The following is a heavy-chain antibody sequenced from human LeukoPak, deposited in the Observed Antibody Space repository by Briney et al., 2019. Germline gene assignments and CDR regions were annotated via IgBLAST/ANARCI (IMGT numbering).Heavy chain of an antibody. Sequence: PSETLSLTCAVYGGSFSGYYWSWIRQPPGKGLEWIGEINHSGTTNYNPSLKSRVTMSVDTSKNQFSLKLSSVTAADTAVYYCARGGYYYDSSGYSLDYWGQGTLVTVSS. CDR1: GGSFSGYY. CDR2: INHSGTT. J-gene: IGHJ4*02. CDR3: ARGGYYYDSSGYSLDY. V-gene: IGHV4-34*01. D-gene: IGHD3-22*01.